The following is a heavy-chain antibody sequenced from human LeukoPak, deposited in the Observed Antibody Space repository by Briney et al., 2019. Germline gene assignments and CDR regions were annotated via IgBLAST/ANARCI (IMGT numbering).Heavy chain of an antibody. CDR2: VFYNGAT. J-gene: IGHJ4*02. D-gene: IGHD3-3*01. CDR3: ARSNPAYYDFWSGYYGYFDY. V-gene: IGHV4-39*07. CDR1: GGSISSSIYY. Sequence: SETLSLTCIVSGGSISSSIYYWAWVRQPPGKGLEWIGTVFYNGATQYSPSLRSRVTISIDTSTNQFSLKLTSVTAADTALYYCARSNPAYYDFWSGYYGYFDYWGQGTLVTVSS.